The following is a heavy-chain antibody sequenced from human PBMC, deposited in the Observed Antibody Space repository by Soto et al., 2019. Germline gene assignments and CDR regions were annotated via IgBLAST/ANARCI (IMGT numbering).Heavy chain of an antibody. CDR2: INPNSGGT. CDR1: GYTFTGYY. J-gene: IGHJ3*02. D-gene: IGHD2-15*01. CDR3: ARESLYCSGGSCYSLGAFDI. V-gene: IGHV1-2*04. Sequence: ASVKVSCKASGYTFTGYYMHWVRQAPGQGLEWMGWINPNSGGTNYAQKFQGWVTMTRDTSISTAYMELSRLRSDDTAVYYCARESLYCSGGSCYSLGAFDIWGQGTMVTVSS.